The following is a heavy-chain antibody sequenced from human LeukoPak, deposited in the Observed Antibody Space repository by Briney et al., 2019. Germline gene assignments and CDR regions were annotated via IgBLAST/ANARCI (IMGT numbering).Heavy chain of an antibody. CDR2: ISNSGTDM. D-gene: IGHD3-16*01. CDR1: GFTFSDYY. CDR3: ARRISVGAPSDY. J-gene: IGHJ4*02. Sequence: GGSLRLSCAASGFTFSDYYMSWVRQAPGKGLEWVSYISNSGTDMYYADSVKGRFTISRDNAKNSLYLQMNSLRAEDTAVYYCARRISVGAPSDYWGPGTLVTVSS. V-gene: IGHV3-11*01.